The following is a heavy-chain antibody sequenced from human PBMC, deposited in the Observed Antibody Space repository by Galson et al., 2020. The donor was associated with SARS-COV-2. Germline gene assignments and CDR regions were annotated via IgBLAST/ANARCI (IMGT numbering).Heavy chain of an antibody. D-gene: IGHD6-13*01. CDR2: IDWDDDK. Sequence: SGPTLVKPTQTLTLTCTFSVFSLSTSGMCVSWIRQPPGKALEWLARIDWDDDKYYSTSLKTRLTISKDTSKNQVVLTMTNMDPVDTATYYCARELAAAVPFDYWGKGILVTVSS. CDR3: ARELAAAVPFDY. J-gene: IGHJ4*02. CDR1: VFSLSTSGMC. V-gene: IGHV2-70*11.